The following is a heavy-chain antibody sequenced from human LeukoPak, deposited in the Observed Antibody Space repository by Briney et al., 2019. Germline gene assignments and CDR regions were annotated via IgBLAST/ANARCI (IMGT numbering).Heavy chain of an antibody. V-gene: IGHV3-21*01. D-gene: IGHD3-22*01. CDR1: GFTFSSYS. J-gene: IGHJ5*02. Sequence: GGSLRLSCAASGFTFSSYSMNWVRQAPGKGLEWVSSISSSSSYIYYADSVKGRFTIPRDNAKNSLYLQMNSLRAEDTAVYYWARDTNYYDSSVPPPWGQGTLVTVSS. CDR2: ISSSSSYI. CDR3: ARDTNYYDSSVPPP.